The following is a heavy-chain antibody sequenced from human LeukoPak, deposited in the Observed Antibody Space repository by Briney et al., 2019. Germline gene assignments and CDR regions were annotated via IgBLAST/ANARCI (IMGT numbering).Heavy chain of an antibody. CDR2: INRDGSTT. CDR3: ARDKKSGESSEIDY. D-gene: IGHD3-10*01. V-gene: IGHV3-74*01. Sequence: HAGGSLRLSRAASGFTFSNYWVHWVRQAPGKGLVWVSRINRDGSTTNYADSVKGRFTVSRDNAKNTLNLQMNSLRAGDTAVYYCARDKKSGESSEIDYWGQGTLVTVSS. J-gene: IGHJ4*02. CDR1: GFTFSNYW.